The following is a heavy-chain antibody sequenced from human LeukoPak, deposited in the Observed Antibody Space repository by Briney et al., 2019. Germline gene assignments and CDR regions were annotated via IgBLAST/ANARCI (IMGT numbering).Heavy chain of an antibody. V-gene: IGHV4-59*01. D-gene: IGHD2-15*01. J-gene: IGHJ3*02. Sequence: GSXXXXXWSWXXXPPGXXLXXIGYIYYSGSTNYNPSLKSRVTISVDTSKNQFSLKLSSVTAADTAVYYCARDSPVDDDAFDIWGQGTMVTVSS. CDR1: GSXXXXX. CDR2: IYYSGST. CDR3: ARDSPVDDDAFDI.